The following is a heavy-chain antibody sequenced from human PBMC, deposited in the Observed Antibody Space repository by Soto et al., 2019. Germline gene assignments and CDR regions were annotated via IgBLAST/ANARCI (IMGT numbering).Heavy chain of an antibody. Sequence: QVQLQQWGAGLLKPSETLSLTCAVYGGSFSGYYWSWIRQPPGKGLAWIGEINLSGSTSYIPSLKSRVTIGVDTSKNQFSLELSFVTAADTAVYYCARGAFRSWHSIWFDPWGQGTLVTVSS. CDR3: ARGAFRSWHSIWFDP. CDR2: INLSGST. D-gene: IGHD6-13*01. J-gene: IGHJ5*02. V-gene: IGHV4-34*01. CDR1: GGSFSGYY.